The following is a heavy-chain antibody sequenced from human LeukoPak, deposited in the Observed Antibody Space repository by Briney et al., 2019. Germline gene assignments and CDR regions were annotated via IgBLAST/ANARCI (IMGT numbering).Heavy chain of an antibody. CDR1: GFTFSDYY. CDR2: ISSSSYT. D-gene: IGHD3-10*01. CDR3: ARAARGVTHNYYYYYGMDV. J-gene: IGHJ6*02. V-gene: IGHV3-11*05. Sequence: PGGSLRLSCAASGFTFSDYYMSWIRQAPGKGLEWVSYISSSSYTNYADSVKGRFTISRDNAKNSLYLQMNSLIAEDTAVYYCARAARGVTHNYYYYYGMDVWGQGTTVTVSS.